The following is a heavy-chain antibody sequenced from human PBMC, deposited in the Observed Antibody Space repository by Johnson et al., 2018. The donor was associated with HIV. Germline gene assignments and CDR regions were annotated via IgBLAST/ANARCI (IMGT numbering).Heavy chain of an antibody. CDR3: AKDRAPAYYYDSDAAFDI. D-gene: IGHD3-22*01. CDR2: ICWNSGSI. J-gene: IGHJ3*02. V-gene: IGHV3-9*01. Sequence: VESGGGLVQPGRSLRLSCAASGFTFDDYAMHWVRQATGKGLAWVSGICWNSGSIGYADSVKGRFTISRDNAKNSLYLQMNSRRAEDTALYYCAKDRAPAYYYDSDAAFDILCQGTMVTVSS. CDR1: GFTFDDYA.